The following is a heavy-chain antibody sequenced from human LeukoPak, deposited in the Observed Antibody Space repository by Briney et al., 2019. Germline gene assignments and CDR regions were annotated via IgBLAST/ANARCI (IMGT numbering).Heavy chain of an antibody. D-gene: IGHD5-24*01. CDR3: VRGIEVGYNPI. V-gene: IGHV3-74*01. Sequence: GGSLRLSCAASGFTFSSYSMNWVRQAPGKGLVWVSRINSDGSSTRYVDSVKGRFTISRDNAKNTLYLQMNSLRVEDTAVYYCVRGIEVGYNPIWGQGTMVTVSS. J-gene: IGHJ3*02. CDR1: GFTFSSYS. CDR2: INSDGSST.